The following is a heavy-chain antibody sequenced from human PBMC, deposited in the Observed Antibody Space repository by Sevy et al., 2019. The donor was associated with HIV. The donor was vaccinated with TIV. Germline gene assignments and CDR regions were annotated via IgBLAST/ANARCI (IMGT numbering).Heavy chain of an antibody. CDR3: ARERNDYVWGTYRLYYFDY. Sequence: GGSLRLSCASSGFTFSAYWMSWVRQAPGKGLEWVANIKQDGNEKYYVDSVKGRFTISRDNAKNSLHQEMNSLRAEDTAVYYCARERNDYVWGTYRLYYFDYWGQGTLVTVSS. CDR1: GFTFSAYW. V-gene: IGHV3-7*01. CDR2: IKQDGNEK. J-gene: IGHJ4*02. D-gene: IGHD3-16*02.